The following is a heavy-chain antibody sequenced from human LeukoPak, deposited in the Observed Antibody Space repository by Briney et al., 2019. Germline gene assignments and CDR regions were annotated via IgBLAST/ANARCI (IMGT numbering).Heavy chain of an antibody. Sequence: GGSLRLSCAASRFTFSSYAMHWVRQAPGKGLEYVSAINSNGGSTYYANSVKGRFTISRDNSKNTLYLQMGSLRAEDTAVYYCARDRYSSSLDAFDIWGQGTMVTVSS. V-gene: IGHV3-64*01. CDR3: ARDRYSSSLDAFDI. D-gene: IGHD6-13*01. CDR1: RFTFSSYA. CDR2: INSNGGST. J-gene: IGHJ3*02.